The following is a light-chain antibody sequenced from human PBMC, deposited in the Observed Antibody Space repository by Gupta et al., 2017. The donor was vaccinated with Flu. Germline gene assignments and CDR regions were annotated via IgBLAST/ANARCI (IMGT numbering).Light chain of an antibody. CDR3: SSFTSRDTWV. J-gene: IGLJ3*02. CDR2: EVS. Sequence: QSALTQPASVSGSPGQSITISCTGTSSDVGGYNYVSWYQQYTGKAPKLMIYEVSNRPSGVSNRFSGSKSANTASLTISGLQAEDEANYYCSSFTSRDTWVFGGGTKLTVL. V-gene: IGLV2-14*01. CDR1: SSDVGGYNY.